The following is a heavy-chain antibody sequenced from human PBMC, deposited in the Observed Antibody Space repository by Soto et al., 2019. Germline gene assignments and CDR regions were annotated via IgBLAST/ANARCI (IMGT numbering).Heavy chain of an antibody. CDR2: IIPIFGTA. Sequence: VKVSCKASGGTFSSYAISWVRQAPGQGLEWMGGIIPIFGTANYAQKFQGRVTITADKSTSTAYMELSSLRSEDTAVYYCARAGRATKQLVLRLRGNAFDIWGQGTMVTVSS. CDR1: GGTFSSYA. V-gene: IGHV1-69*06. D-gene: IGHD6-6*01. CDR3: ARAGRATKQLVLRLRGNAFDI. J-gene: IGHJ3*02.